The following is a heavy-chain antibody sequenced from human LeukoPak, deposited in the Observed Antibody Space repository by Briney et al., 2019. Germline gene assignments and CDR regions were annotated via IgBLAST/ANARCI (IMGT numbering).Heavy chain of an antibody. D-gene: IGHD3-22*01. J-gene: IGHJ2*01. CDR2: MNPNSGNT. CDR3: ARGPFPDYYDSSGYYPYWYFDL. V-gene: IGHV1-8*01. Sequence: ASVKVSCKASGYTFTSYDINWVRQATGQGLEWMGWMNPNSGNTGYAQKFQGRDTMTRNTSISTAYMELSSLRSEDTAVYYCARGPFPDYYDSSGYYPYWYFDLWGRGALVTVSS. CDR1: GYTFTSYD.